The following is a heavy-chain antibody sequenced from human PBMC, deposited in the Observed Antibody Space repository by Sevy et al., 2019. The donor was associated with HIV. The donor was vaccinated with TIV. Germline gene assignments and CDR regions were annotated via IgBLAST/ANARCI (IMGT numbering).Heavy chain of an antibody. J-gene: IGHJ3*02. V-gene: IGHV4-39*02. CDR2: IYYSGST. D-gene: IGHD2-2*01. Sequence: SETLSLTCTVSGGSISSSSYYWGWIRQPPGKGLEWIGSIYYSGSTYYNPSLKSRVTISVDTSKNQFSLKLSSVTAAVTAVYYCARESSTSLSDAFDIWGQGTMVTVSS. CDR3: ARESSTSLSDAFDI. CDR1: GGSISSSSYY.